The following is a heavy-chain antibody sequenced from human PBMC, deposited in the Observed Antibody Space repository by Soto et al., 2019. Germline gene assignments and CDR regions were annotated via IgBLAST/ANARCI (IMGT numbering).Heavy chain of an antibody. CDR2: IIPILGIA. CDR1: GGTFSSYT. V-gene: IGHV1-69*02. Sequence: QVQLVQSGAEVKKPGSSVKVSCKASGGTFSSYTISWVRQAPGQGLEWMGRIIPILGIANYAQKFQGRVTITADKSTSTAYMELSGLRSEDTAVYYCARMSEVGAAYYYYYGMDVWGQGTTVTVSS. D-gene: IGHD2-15*01. CDR3: ARMSEVGAAYYYYYGMDV. J-gene: IGHJ6*02.